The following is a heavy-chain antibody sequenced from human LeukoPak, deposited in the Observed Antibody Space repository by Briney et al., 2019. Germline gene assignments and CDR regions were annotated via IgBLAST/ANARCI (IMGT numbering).Heavy chain of an antibody. CDR3: AGSSGYYMSFDY. V-gene: IGHV3-30*01. CDR2: ISYDGSNK. D-gene: IGHD3-22*01. CDR1: GFIFSSYA. Sequence: PGRSLRLSCAASGFIFSSYAMHWVRQAPGKGLEWVAVISYDGSNKYYADSVKGRFTISRDNSKNTLYLQMNSLRAEDTAVYYCAGSSGYYMSFDYWGQGTLVTVSS. J-gene: IGHJ4*02.